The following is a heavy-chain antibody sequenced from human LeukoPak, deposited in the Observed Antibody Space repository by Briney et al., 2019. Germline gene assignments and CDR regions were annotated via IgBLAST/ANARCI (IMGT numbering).Heavy chain of an antibody. Sequence: GGSLRLSCAASGFTFSSYSMRWVRQAPGKGLVWVSRINGDGSSTSYADSVKGRFSISGDNAKNTLYLQMNSLRAEDTAVYYCVRQYSNFDRWGPGTLVTVSS. D-gene: IGHD4-4*01. CDR2: INGDGSST. J-gene: IGHJ4*02. V-gene: IGHV3-74*01. CDR3: VRQYSNFDR. CDR1: GFTFSSYS.